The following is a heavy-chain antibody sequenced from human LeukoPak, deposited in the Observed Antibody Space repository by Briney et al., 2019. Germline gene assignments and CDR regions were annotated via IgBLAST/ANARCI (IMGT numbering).Heavy chain of an antibody. V-gene: IGHV4-31*03. J-gene: IGHJ4*02. D-gene: IGHD5-12*01. Sequence: PSETLSLTCTVSGGSISSGGYYCSWLRQHPGKGLECIGYIYYSGSTYYNPSLKSRVTISVDTSKNQFSLKLSSVTAADTAVYYCARDRGYSGYDYYDYWGQGTLVTVSS. CDR3: ARDRGYSGYDYYDY. CDR1: GGSISSGGYY. CDR2: IYYSGST.